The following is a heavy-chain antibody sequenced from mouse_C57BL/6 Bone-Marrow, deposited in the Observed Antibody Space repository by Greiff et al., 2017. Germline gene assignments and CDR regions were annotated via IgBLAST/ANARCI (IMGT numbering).Heavy chain of an antibody. D-gene: IGHD2-3*01. V-gene: IGHV1-69*01. CDR2: IDPSDSYT. CDR1: GYTFTSYW. J-gene: IGHJ3*01. CDR3: AREGYDGYYWFAY. Sequence: QVQLQQPGAELVMPGASVKLSCKASGYTFTSYWMHWVKQRPGQGLEWIGAIDPSDSYTNYNQKFKGKYTLTVDKSSSTAYMQLSSLTSEDSAVYYCAREGYDGYYWFAYWGQGTLVTVSA.